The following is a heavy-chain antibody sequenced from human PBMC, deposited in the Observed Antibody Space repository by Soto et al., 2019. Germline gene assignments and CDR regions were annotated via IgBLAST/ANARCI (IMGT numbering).Heavy chain of an antibody. D-gene: IGHD5-18*01. V-gene: IGHV4-61*08. CDR2: IYYSGST. J-gene: IGHJ4*02. CDR3: ARHRYSYGVYYFDY. CDR1: GGSISSGGYS. Sequence: PSETLSLTCAVSGGSISSGGYSWSWIRQPPGKGLGWIGYIYYSGSTNYNPSLTSRVTISVDTSKNQFSLKLSSVTAADTAVYYCARHRYSYGVYYFDYWGQGTLVTVS.